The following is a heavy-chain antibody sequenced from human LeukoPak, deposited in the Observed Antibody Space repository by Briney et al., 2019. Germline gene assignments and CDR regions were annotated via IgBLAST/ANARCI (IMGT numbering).Heavy chain of an antibody. CDR2: IYRGGST. CDR3: AWQSRDSYDSSGYHPDDY. J-gene: IGHJ4*02. CDR1: GFTFSSNY. D-gene: IGHD3-22*01. Sequence: GGSLRLSCAASGFTFSSNYMSWVRQAPGKGLEWVSVIYRGGSTYYADSVKGRFTISRDNSKNTLYLRMNSLRAEDTAVYYCAWQSRDSYDSSGYHPDDYWGQGTLVTVSS. V-gene: IGHV3-66*04.